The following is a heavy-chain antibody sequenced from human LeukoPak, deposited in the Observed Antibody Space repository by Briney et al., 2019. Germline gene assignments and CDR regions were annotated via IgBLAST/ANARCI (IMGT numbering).Heavy chain of an antibody. CDR2: IYSGGTT. V-gene: IGHV3-53*01. J-gene: IGHJ3*02. D-gene: IGHD1-26*01. Sequence: GGSLRLSCAVSGFTVSGNYMSWVRQAPGKGLEWVSLIYSGGTTYYADSVKGRFTISRDNSKNTLYLQMNSLRAEDTAVYYCARGSYSEDAFDIWGQGTMVTVSS. CDR1: GFTVSGNY. CDR3: ARGSYSEDAFDI.